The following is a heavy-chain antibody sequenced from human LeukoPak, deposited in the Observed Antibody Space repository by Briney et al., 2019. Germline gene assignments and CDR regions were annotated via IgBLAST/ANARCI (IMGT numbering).Heavy chain of an antibody. CDR2: VDPEDGET. CDR3: ATSSMVRGVNHFYYYHYYMDV. D-gene: IGHD3-10*01. CDR1: GYTFTDYY. V-gene: IGHV1-69-2*01. J-gene: IGHJ6*03. Sequence: ASVKVSCKVSGYTFTDYYMHWVQQAPGKGLEWMGLVDPEDGETIYAEKFQGRVTITADTSTDTAYMELSSLRSEDTAVYYCATSSMVRGVNHFYYYHYYMDVWGKGTTVTVSS.